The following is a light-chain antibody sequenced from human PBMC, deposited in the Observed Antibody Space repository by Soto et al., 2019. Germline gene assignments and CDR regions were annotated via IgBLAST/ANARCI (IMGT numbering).Light chain of an antibody. CDR2: DVN. CDR3: RSYAGMGLA. CDR1: SSDVGRYNY. Sequence: QSALTQPRSVSGSPGQSVTISCTGTSSDVGRYNYVSWYQQHPGKAPKLMIYDVNNRPSGVPDRLSGSKSGNTASLTISGIQAEDEADYYCRSYAGMGLAFGGGTKLTVL. V-gene: IGLV2-11*01. J-gene: IGLJ2*01.